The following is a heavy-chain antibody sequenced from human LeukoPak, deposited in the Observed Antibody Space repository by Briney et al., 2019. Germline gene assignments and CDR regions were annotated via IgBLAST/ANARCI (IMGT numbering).Heavy chain of an antibody. V-gene: IGHV3-66*01. CDR3: ARGVGSSSWPTLGY. CDR1: RLTFSSYS. Sequence: GGSLRLSCAASRLTFSSYSMYWVRQAPGKGLEWVSVIYSGGSTYYADSVKGRFTISRDNSKNTLYLQMNSLRAEDTAVYYCARGVGSSSWPTLGYWGQGTLVTVSS. D-gene: IGHD6-13*01. J-gene: IGHJ4*02. CDR2: IYSGGST.